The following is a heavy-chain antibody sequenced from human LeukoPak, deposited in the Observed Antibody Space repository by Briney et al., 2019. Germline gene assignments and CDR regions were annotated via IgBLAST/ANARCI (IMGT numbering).Heavy chain of an antibody. CDR2: IYHSGST. D-gene: IGHD3-16*02. Sequence: SETLSLTYAVSGYSISSGYYWGWIRQPPGKGLEWIVSIYHSGSTYYNPSLKSRVTISVDTSKNQFSLKLSSVTAADPAVYYCAREDGWGSYRSELPFDYWGQGTLVTVSS. V-gene: IGHV4-38-2*02. J-gene: IGHJ4*02. CDR1: GYSISSGYY. CDR3: AREDGWGSYRSELPFDY.